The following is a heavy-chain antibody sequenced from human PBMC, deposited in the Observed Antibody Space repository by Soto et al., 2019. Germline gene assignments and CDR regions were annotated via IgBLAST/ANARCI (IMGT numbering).Heavy chain of an antibody. J-gene: IGHJ6*02. Sequence: GGSLRLSCAASGFTFSSYGMHWVRQAPGKGLEWVAVIWYDGSNKYYADSVKGRFTISRDNSKNTLYLQMNSLRAEDTAVYYCARDTSSSGYGMDVWGQGTTVTVSS. CDR1: GFTFSSYG. D-gene: IGHD6-6*01. CDR2: IWYDGSNK. CDR3: ARDTSSSGYGMDV. V-gene: IGHV3-33*01.